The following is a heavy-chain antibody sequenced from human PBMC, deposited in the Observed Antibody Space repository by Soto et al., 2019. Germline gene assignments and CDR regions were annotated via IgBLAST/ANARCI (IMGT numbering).Heavy chain of an antibody. Sequence: EVQLLESGGGLVQPGGSLRLSCVASGFTFSSYAMSWVRQAPGRGLGWVSGISGTGTNTYYADSVKGRFTISRDNSKTTVYLQMSSLRAEDTVAYFCAKEQIAVAGSTLDFGGRGTRVTVSS. CDR1: GFTFSSYA. V-gene: IGHV3-23*01. CDR3: AKEQIAVAGSTLDF. J-gene: IGHJ4*01. D-gene: IGHD6-19*01. CDR2: ISGTGTNT.